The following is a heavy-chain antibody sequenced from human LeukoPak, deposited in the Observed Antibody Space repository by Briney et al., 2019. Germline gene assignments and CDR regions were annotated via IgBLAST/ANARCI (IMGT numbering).Heavy chain of an antibody. CDR2: ISSSSSYI. D-gene: IGHD1-1*01. CDR1: GFTFSSYS. J-gene: IGHJ3*02. Sequence: GGSLRLSCAASGFTFSSYSMNWVRQAPGKGLEWVSSISSSSSYIYYADSVKGRFTISRDNAKNSLYLRMNSLRAEDTAVYYCARDLPRGRTRPDAFDIWGQGTMVTVSS. V-gene: IGHV3-21*01. CDR3: ARDLPRGRTRPDAFDI.